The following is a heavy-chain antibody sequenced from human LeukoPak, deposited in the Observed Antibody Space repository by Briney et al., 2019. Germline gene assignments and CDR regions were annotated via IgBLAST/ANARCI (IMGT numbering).Heavy chain of an antibody. CDR3: AKSQFGGVFDGFDI. CDR1: GFTFSSYA. J-gene: IGHJ3*02. D-gene: IGHD3-16*01. CDR2: ISGSGAST. Sequence: PGGSLRLSCAASGFTFSSYAMSWVRQAPGKGLEWVSAISGSGASTYYADSVKGRFNISRDNSKNTLYVQMNSLRAEDTAVYYCAKSQFGGVFDGFDIWGQGTMVTVSS. V-gene: IGHV3-23*01.